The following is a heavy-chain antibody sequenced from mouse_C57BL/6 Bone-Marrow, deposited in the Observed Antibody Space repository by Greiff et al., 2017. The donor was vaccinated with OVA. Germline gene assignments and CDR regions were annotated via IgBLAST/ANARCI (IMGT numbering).Heavy chain of an antibody. CDR3: ARDRSLFDY. CDR2: ISDGGSYT. J-gene: IGHJ2*01. V-gene: IGHV5-4*01. Sequence: EVKLVESGGGLVKPGGSLKLSCAASGFTFSSYAMSWVRQTPEKRLEWVATISDGGSYTYYPDNVKGRFTISRDNAKNNLYLQMSHLKSEDTAMYYCARDRSLFDYRGQGTTLSDSP. CDR1: GFTFSSYA. D-gene: IGHD6-1*01.